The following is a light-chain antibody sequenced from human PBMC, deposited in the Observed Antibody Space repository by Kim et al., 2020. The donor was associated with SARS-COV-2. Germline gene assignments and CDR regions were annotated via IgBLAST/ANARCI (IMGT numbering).Light chain of an antibody. V-gene: IGLV2-14*04. Sequence: GPSITISGTGTRSDVGGYTHVSWYQQHPGKATKLMIYDVIKRPSGVSTRFSGSKSGNTASLTISGLQAEDEADYYCSSYTSSSTYVFGTGTKVTVL. CDR2: DVI. CDR1: RSDVGGYTH. J-gene: IGLJ1*01. CDR3: SSYTSSSTYV.